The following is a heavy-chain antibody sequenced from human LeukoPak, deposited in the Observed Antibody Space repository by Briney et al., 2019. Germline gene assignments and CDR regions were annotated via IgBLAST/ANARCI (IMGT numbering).Heavy chain of an antibody. CDR1: GGTFGSYA. CDR2: IIPIVGTA. CDR3: ASGVGRGSYFGY. J-gene: IGHJ4*02. V-gene: IGHV1-69*13. D-gene: IGHD1-26*01. Sequence: SVTLSCTASGGTFGSYAISWVRQAPGQGLEWVGGIIPIVGTANYAQKFQGRDTITADEPPSTAYMELSSLRSEDTAAYYCASGVGRGSYFGYWGQGTLVTVSS.